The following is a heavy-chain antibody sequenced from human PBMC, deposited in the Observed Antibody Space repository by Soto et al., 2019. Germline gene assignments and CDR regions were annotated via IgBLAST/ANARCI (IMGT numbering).Heavy chain of an antibody. CDR1: GFTFSNYA. CDR3: AKDRYYGSGLELYYYYYGMDV. Sequence: SLRLSCAASGFTFSNYAMHWVRQAPGKGLEWMAIVSYDGDNEYYADSVRGRFFISRDNSRNTLYLQTSSLRHEDTAVYYCAKDRYYGSGLELYYYYYGMDVWGQGTTVTVSS. J-gene: IGHJ6*02. D-gene: IGHD3-10*01. V-gene: IGHV3-30*18. CDR2: VSYDGDNE.